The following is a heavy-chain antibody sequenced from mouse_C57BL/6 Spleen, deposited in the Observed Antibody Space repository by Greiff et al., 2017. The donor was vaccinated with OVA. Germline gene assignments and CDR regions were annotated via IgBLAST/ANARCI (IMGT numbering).Heavy chain of an antibody. D-gene: IGHD1-1*01. J-gene: IGHJ1*03. CDR3: ARQGITTVVATNFDV. V-gene: IGHV5-6*01. Sequence: EVKLVESGGDLVKPGGSLKLSCAASGFTFSSYGMSWVRQTPDKRLEWVATISSGGSYTYYPDSVKGRFTISRDNAKNTLYLQMSSLKSEDTAMYYCARQGITTVVATNFDVWGTGTTVTVSS. CDR1: GFTFSSYG. CDR2: ISSGGSYT.